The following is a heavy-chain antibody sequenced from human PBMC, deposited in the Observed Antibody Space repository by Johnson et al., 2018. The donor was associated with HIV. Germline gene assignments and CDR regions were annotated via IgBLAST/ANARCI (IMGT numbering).Heavy chain of an antibody. CDR3: AREAITGSKIDAFDL. CDR1: GFSLSSYA. V-gene: IGHV3-30-3*01. D-gene: IGHD2-15*01. Sequence: LRLSCAASGFSLSSYAMHWVRQAPGKGLEWVAFISYDGSNKYYADSVKGRFTISRDNSKNTVYLQTNSLRAEDTAVYYCAREAITGSKIDAFDLWGQGTVVTVSS. CDR2: ISYDGSNK. J-gene: IGHJ3*01.